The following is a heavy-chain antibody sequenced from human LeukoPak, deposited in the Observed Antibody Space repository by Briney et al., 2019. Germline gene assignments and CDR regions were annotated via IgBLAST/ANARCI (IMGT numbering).Heavy chain of an antibody. D-gene: IGHD6-13*01. CDR1: GYTFTSYD. CDR2: INPNSGGT. CDR3: ARDGGEYSSSWYRDYYYMDV. V-gene: IGHV1-2*02. Sequence: GASVKVSCKASGYTFTSYDINWVRQAPGQGLEWMGWINPNSGGTNYAQKFQGRVTMTRDTSISTAYMELSRLRSDDTAVYYCARDGGEYSSSWYRDYYYMDVWGKGTTVTVSS. J-gene: IGHJ6*03.